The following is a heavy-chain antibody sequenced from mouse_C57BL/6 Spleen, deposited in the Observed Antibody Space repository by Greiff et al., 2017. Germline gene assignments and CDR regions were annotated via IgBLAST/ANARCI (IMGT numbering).Heavy chain of an antibody. J-gene: IGHJ2*01. CDR1: GYAFSSSW. CDR3: ATIVKGNFFDY. CDR2: IYPGDGDT. D-gene: IGHD2-5*01. Sequence: QVQLQQPGPELVKPGASVKISCKASGYAFSSSWMNWVKQRPGKGLEWIGRIYPGDGDTNYNGKFKGKATLTADKSSSTAYMQLSSLTSEDSAVCFCATIVKGNFFDYWGQGTTLTVSS. V-gene: IGHV1-82*01.